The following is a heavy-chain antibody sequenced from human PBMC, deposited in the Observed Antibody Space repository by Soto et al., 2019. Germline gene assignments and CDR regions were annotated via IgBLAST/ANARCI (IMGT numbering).Heavy chain of an antibody. D-gene: IGHD6-13*01. CDR3: ARDLLPRYSFSGFDP. CDR1: GYTFTSYA. Sequence: QVQLVQSGAEVKKPGASVKVSCKASGYTFTSYAVHWVRQAPGQRHEWMGWINTGSGNTKYSQNFRGRVTMTRDTSASTAYMELSSLRSEDTAVYYCARDLLPRYSFSGFDPWGQGTLVTVSS. V-gene: IGHV1-3*04. J-gene: IGHJ5*02. CDR2: INTGSGNT.